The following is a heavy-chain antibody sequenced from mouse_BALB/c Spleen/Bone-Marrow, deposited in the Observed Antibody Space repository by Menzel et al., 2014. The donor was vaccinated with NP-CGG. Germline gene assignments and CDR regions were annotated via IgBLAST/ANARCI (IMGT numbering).Heavy chain of an antibody. V-gene: IGHV14-3*02. D-gene: IGHD2-3*01. Sequence: VQLQQSGAEPVKPGASVKLSCTASGFNIKDTYMHWVKQRPEQGLEWIGRIDPANGNTKYDPKFQGKATITADTSSNTAYLQLSSLTSEDTAVYFCARSGGYYVRFAYWGQGTLVTASA. CDR3: ARSGGYYVRFAY. CDR2: IDPANGNT. CDR1: GFNIKDTY. J-gene: IGHJ3*01.